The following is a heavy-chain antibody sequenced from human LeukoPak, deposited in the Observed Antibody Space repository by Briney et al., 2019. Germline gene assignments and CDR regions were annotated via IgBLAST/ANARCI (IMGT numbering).Heavy chain of an antibody. V-gene: IGHV4-34*01. CDR1: GGSFSGYY. Sequence: SETLSLTCAVYGGSFSGYYWSWIRQPPGKGLEWIGEINHSGSTNYNPSLKSRVIISVDTSKKQFSLKLSSVTAADTAVYYCARYDVGWYYFDYWGQGTLVTVSS. D-gene: IGHD6-19*01. CDR3: ARYDVGWYYFDY. CDR2: INHSGST. J-gene: IGHJ4*02.